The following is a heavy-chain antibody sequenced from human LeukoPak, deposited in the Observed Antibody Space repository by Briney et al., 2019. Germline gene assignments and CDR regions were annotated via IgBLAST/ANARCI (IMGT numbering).Heavy chain of an antibody. D-gene: IGHD1-1*01. V-gene: IGHV3-43*02. Sequence: GGSLRLSCAASGYTFDDYAMHWVRHAPGKGLEWVSLITGNGGSTYYADSVKCRFTISRDNSKNALYQQMNSLRTEKTALYYCAQDLWGTTGTTGPPHWFDPWGQGTLVTVSS. J-gene: IGHJ5*02. CDR1: GYTFDDYA. CDR2: ITGNGGST. CDR3: AQDLWGTTGTTGPPHWFDP.